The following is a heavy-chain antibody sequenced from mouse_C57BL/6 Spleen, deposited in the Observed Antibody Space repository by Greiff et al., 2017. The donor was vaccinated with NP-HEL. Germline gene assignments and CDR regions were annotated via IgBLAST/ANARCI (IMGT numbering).Heavy chain of an antibody. Sequence: QVQLQQSGAELVKPGASVKLSCKASGYTFTEYTIHWVKQRSGQGLEWIGWFYPGSGSIKYNEKFKDKATLTADKSSSTVYMELRSLTSEDSAVYFCARTEDYYGSRNYSDYWGQGTTLTVSS. D-gene: IGHD1-1*01. CDR2: FYPGSGSI. CDR1: GYTFTEYT. J-gene: IGHJ2*01. CDR3: ARTEDYYGSRNYSDY. V-gene: IGHV1-62-2*01.